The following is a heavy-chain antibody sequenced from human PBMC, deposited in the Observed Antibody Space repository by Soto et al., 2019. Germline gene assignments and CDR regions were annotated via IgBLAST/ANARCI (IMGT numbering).Heavy chain of an antibody. V-gene: IGHV4-34*01. Sequence: QVQLQQWGAGLLKPSETLSLTCAVYGGSFSGYYWSWIRQPPGKGLEWIGEINHSGSTNYNPSLKSRVTISVDTSKNQFSLKLSSVTAADTAVYYCARILRYGGFTWEEFSDYWGQGTLVTVSS. CDR1: GGSFSGYY. CDR3: ARILRYGGFTWEEFSDY. D-gene: IGHD1-26*01. J-gene: IGHJ4*02. CDR2: INHSGST.